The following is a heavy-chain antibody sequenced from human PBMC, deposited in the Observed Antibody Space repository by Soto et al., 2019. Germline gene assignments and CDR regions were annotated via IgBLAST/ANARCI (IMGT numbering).Heavy chain of an antibody. J-gene: IGHJ4*02. CDR1: GFTFSNYA. V-gene: IGHV3-23*01. Sequence: EVQLLESGGGLVQPGGSLRLSCAASGFTFSNYAMRWVRQAPGKGLEWVSSISGGGGYTYYADSVKGRFTFSRDNSKNTLYLQMNSLGAEDTAVYYCAKATGYGADSAFDYWGQGILVTVSS. CDR3: AKATGYGADSAFDY. D-gene: IGHD4-17*01. CDR2: ISGGGGYT.